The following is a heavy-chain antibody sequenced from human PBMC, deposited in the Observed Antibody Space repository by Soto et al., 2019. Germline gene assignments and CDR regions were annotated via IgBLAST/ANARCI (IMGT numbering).Heavy chain of an antibody. CDR3: AGSVPPLRYFDWLLSPFDY. CDR1: GFTFSSYA. D-gene: IGHD3-9*01. J-gene: IGHJ4*02. CDR2: ISGSGGST. V-gene: IGHV3-23*01. Sequence: GSLRLSCAASGFTFSSYAMSWVRQAPGKGLEWVSAISGSGGSTYYADSVKGRFTISRDNSKNTLYLQMNSLRAEDTAVYYCAGSVPPLRYFDWLLSPFDYWGQGTLVTVSS.